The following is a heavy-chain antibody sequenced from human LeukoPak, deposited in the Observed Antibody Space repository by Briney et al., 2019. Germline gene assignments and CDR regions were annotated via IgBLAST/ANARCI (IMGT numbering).Heavy chain of an antibody. D-gene: IGHD1-26*01. CDR3: ARVLSGSYDNYFVY. V-gene: IGHV3-30*03. CDR1: GFAFSSYD. Sequence: GGSLRLSCAASGFAFSSYDMHWVRQAPGKGLECVAFISYEGSDKYCVDSVKGRFTISRDNSKNTLYLQMNTLKAEDAAVYYCARVLSGSYDNYFVYWGQGTLVTVSS. CDR2: ISYEGSDK. J-gene: IGHJ4*02.